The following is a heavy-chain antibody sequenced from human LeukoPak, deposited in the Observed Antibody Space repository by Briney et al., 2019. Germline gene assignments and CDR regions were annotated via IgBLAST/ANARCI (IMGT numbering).Heavy chain of an antibody. CDR2: IYPGDSDT. CDR1: GYSFTSYW. D-gene: IGHD3-3*01. V-gene: IGHV5-51*01. CDR3: ARNYFGFWSGYNLGDYYGMDV. Sequence: GESLKISCKGSGYSFTSYWIGWVRQMPGKGLEWMGIIYPGDSDTRYSPSFQGQVTISADKSISTTYMQWSSLKASHTAMYYCARNYFGFWSGYNLGDYYGMDVWGQGTTVTVSS. J-gene: IGHJ6*02.